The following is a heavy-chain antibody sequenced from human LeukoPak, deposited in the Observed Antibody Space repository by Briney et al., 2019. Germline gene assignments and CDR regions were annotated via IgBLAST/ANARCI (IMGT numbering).Heavy chain of an antibody. Sequence: GGSLRLSCAASGFTFSSYSMNWVRQAPGKGLEWVSSISSSSSYIYYADSVKGRFTISRDNAKNSLYLQMNSLRAEDTAVYYCARDGPGSPYYYYGMDVWGQGTTVTVSS. CDR1: GFTFSSYS. CDR3: ARDGPGSPYYYYGMDV. D-gene: IGHD2-15*01. J-gene: IGHJ6*02. CDR2: ISSSSSYI. V-gene: IGHV3-21*01.